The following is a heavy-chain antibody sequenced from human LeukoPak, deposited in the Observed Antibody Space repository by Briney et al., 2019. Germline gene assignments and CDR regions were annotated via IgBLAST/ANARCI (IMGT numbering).Heavy chain of an antibody. CDR2: MNPNSGNT. CDR1: GYTFTSYD. D-gene: IGHD6-6*01. CDR3: ARGLRQLVWFDP. V-gene: IGHV1-8*01. Sequence: GASVKVSCKASGYTFTSYDINWVRQAPGQGLEWMGWMNPNSGNTGYAQKFQGRVTMTRNTSISTAYMELSSLRSEDTAVYYCARGLRQLVWFDPWGQGTLVTVSS. J-gene: IGHJ5*02.